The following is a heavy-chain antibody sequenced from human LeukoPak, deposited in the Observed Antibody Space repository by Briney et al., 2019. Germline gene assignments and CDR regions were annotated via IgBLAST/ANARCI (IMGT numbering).Heavy chain of an antibody. CDR3: GRDVNTYAHIGH. J-gene: IGHJ4*02. V-gene: IGHV3-53*01. D-gene: IGHD3-16*01. CDR2: IYSDGSA. Sequence: PGGSLRLSCAASGFTFSSYAMSWVRQAPGKGLEWLSVIYSDGSAYYADSVKGRFTISRDRSKNTLYLQMNSLRADDTAVYYCGRDVNTYAHIGHWGQGTLVTVSS. CDR1: GFTFSSYA.